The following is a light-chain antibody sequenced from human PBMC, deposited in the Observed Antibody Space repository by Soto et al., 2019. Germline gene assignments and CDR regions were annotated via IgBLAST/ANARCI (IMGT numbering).Light chain of an antibody. CDR3: QQSYSVPHT. V-gene: IGKV1-39*01. CDR2: AAS. CDR1: QNIFSF. J-gene: IGKJ2*01. Sequence: DIQMTQSPASLSASVGDSVTITCRASQNIFSFLGWYQHKPGKAPELLISAASRLRSGVPSRFSGRGSGTDFALTINDLQCEDFATFYCQQSYSVPHTFGQGTKVDIK.